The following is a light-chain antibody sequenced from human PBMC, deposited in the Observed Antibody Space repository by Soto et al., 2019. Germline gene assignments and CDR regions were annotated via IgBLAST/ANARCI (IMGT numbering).Light chain of an antibody. CDR2: DTT. CDR1: TGAVTSGHY. CDR3: LLSYRGTNWV. V-gene: IGLV7-46*01. J-gene: IGLJ3*02. Sequence: QTVVTHEPSLTVSPGGTVTLTCGSSTGAVTSGHYPYWSQQKPGQAPRTLIYDTTNKHSWTPARFSGSLLGGKAALTLAGAQDDDEDDYYCLLSYRGTNWVFGGGTKLTVL.